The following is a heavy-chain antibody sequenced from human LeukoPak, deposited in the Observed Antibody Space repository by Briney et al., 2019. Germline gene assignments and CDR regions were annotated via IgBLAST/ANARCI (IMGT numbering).Heavy chain of an antibody. D-gene: IGHD3-16*01. CDR3: ARTAGWSYGFDY. V-gene: IGHV4-31*03. CDR1: GGSISRGDYY. J-gene: IGHJ4*02. Sequence: SQALSLTFTVSGGSISRGDYYWTWIRQHPGKGLEWIGYIYNSGTTYYNPALESRVTISGDTSKNQFSLKLSSVTAADTAVYYCARTAGWSYGFDYWGQGTLVTVSS. CDR2: IYNSGTT.